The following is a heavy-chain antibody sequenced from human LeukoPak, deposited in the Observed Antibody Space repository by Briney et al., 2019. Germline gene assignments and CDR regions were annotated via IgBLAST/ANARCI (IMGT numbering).Heavy chain of an antibody. CDR3: ARGVMDVNYFDY. Sequence: SETLSLTCTVSGGSISSGDYYWSWIRQPLGKGLEWIGYIYYSGSTYYNPSLKSRVTISVDTSKNQFSLKLSSVTAADTAVYYCARGVMDVNYFDYWGQGTLVTVSS. CDR1: GGSISSGDYY. CDR2: IYYSGST. D-gene: IGHD3/OR15-3a*01. V-gene: IGHV4-30-4*08. J-gene: IGHJ4*02.